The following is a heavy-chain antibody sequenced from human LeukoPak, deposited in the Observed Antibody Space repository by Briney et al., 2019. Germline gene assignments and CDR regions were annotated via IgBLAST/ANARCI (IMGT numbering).Heavy chain of an antibody. V-gene: IGHV3-21*01. CDR2: ITDDRGFK. CDR1: GFTFSSYT. CDR3: ARVAGESRDY. Sequence: NTGASLRLSCVASGFTFSSYTMSWVRQAPEKGLEWVSSITDDRGFKFDADSVKGRFTISRDNAKNSLYLQMNTLRAEDTAVYYCARVAGESRDYWGQGTLVTVSS. J-gene: IGHJ4*02.